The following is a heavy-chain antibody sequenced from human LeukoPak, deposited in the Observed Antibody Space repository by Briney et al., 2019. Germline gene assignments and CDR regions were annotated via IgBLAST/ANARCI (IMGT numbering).Heavy chain of an antibody. CDR3: ARRVFGVVIIGPGHTDY. CDR1: GYTFTSYG. J-gene: IGHJ4*02. V-gene: IGHV1-18*01. Sequence: ASVKVSCKASGYTFTSYGISWVRQAPGQGLEWMGWISAYNGNTNYAQKLQGRVTMTTDTSTSTAYMELRSLRSDDTAVYYCARRVFGVVIIGPGHTDYWGQGTLVTVSS. D-gene: IGHD3-3*01. CDR2: ISAYNGNT.